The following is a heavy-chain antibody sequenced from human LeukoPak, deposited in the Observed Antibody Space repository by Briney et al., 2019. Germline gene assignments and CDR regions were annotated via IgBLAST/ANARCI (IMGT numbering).Heavy chain of an antibody. V-gene: IGHV3-30*18. CDR3: AKDRYGDYGSSFDY. CDR1: GFTFSIYG. Sequence: GGSLRLSCAASGFTFSIYGMHWVRQAPGKGLEWVAVISYDGSNKYYADSVKGRFTISRDNSKNTLYLQMNSLRAEDTAVYYCAKDRYGDYGSSFDYWGQGTLVTVSS. CDR2: ISYDGSNK. J-gene: IGHJ4*02. D-gene: IGHD4-17*01.